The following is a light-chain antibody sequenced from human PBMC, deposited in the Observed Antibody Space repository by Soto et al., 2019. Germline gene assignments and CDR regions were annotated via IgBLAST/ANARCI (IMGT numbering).Light chain of an antibody. V-gene: IGKV1D-13*01. CDR1: QGIRGA. CDR3: QQYDKWPGT. J-gene: IGKJ1*01. Sequence: AIQLTQSPSSLSASVGDRVTITCRTSQGIRGALAWYQQKSGKAPKLLIYSASTLQSGVPSRFSGSGSGTDFTLTISSLQPEDFATYYCQQYDKWPGTFGQGTKVEIK. CDR2: SAS.